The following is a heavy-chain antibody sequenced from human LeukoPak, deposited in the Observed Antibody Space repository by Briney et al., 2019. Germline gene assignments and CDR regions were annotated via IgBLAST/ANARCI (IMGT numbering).Heavy chain of an antibody. CDR1: GGSFSDYY. CDR2: INHSGST. D-gene: IGHD1-26*01. CDR3: ASSVGATDY. V-gene: IGHV4-34*01. J-gene: IGHJ4*02. Sequence: SETLSLTCAVYGGSFSDYYWSWIRQPPGKGLEWIGEINHSGSTNYNPSLKSRVTISVDTSKNQFSLKLSSVTAADTAVYYCASSVGATDYWGQGALVTVSS.